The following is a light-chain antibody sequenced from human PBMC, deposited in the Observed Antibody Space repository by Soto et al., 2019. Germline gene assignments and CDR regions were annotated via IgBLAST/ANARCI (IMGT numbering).Light chain of an antibody. J-gene: IGKJ2*01. CDR3: MQALQTPYT. V-gene: IGKV2-28*01. CDR2: LGF. Sequence: EIVMTQSPPSLTVTPGEPASISCRSSQRLLHSNGNYFLDWYLQKPGPSPQLLIYLGFNRASGGPDRVSGSGAGTYFTLKISRVEAEDVGVYYCMQALQTPYTFGQGTRLEIK. CDR1: QRLLHSNGNYF.